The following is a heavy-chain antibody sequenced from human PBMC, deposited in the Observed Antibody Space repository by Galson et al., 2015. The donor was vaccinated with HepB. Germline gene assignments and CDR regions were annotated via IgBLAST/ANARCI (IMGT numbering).Heavy chain of an antibody. V-gene: IGHV3-23*01. CDR3: AKDRVVVGAVFDY. Sequence: SLRLSCAASGFTFSSYAMSWVRQAPGKGLEWVSAISGSGGSTYYADSVKGRFTMSRDNSKNTLYLQVNSLRAEDTAVCYCAKDRVVVGAVFDYWGQGTLVTVSS. CDR1: GFTFSSYA. D-gene: IGHD1-26*01. J-gene: IGHJ4*02. CDR2: ISGSGGST.